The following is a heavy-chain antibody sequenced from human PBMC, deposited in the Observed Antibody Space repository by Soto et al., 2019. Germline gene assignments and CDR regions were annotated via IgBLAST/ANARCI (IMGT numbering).Heavy chain of an antibody. CDR3: ARDEGDYPDSGYY. V-gene: IGHV1-46*03. J-gene: IGHJ4*02. CDR2: INPSGGGK. Sequence: ASVKVSCKASGYTFTSYYMHWVRQAPGKGLEGLGKINPSGGGKGYPQKFQGRVTMTRDTSTSTVYMELSSLRSEDTAVYYCARDEGDYPDSGYYWGQGTLVTVSS. CDR1: GYTFTSYY. D-gene: IGHD4-17*01.